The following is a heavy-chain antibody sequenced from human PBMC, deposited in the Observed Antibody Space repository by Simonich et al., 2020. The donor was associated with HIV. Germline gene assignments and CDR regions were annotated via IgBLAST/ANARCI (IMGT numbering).Heavy chain of an antibody. D-gene: IGHD2-2*01. J-gene: IGHJ4*02. V-gene: IGHV4-34*01. CDR1: GGSFSGSY. Sequence: QVQLQQWGAGLLKPSETLSLTCAVSGGSFSGSYWSWIRQLPGKGLEWIGEINHSGSTHYNPSLKRRVTISVDTSKNQFSLKLSSVTAADTAVYYCARGFYQRLYYFDYWGQGTLVTVSS. CDR2: INHSGST. CDR3: ARGFYQRLYYFDY.